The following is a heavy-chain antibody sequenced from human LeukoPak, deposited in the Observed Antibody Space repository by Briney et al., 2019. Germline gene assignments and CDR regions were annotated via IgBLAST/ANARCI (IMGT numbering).Heavy chain of an antibody. CDR3: ARVGGYCTAASCSYGMDV. Sequence: ASVKVSCEASGYTFTVYYMHWVRQAPGQGLEWMGWLNPNTGATNYAQKFQGRVTMTRDTSISTAYVELSSLTSDDTAVYYCARVGGYCTAASCSYGMDVWGQGTTVTVSS. CDR1: GYTFTVYY. V-gene: IGHV1-2*02. J-gene: IGHJ6*02. CDR2: LNPNTGAT. D-gene: IGHD2-15*01.